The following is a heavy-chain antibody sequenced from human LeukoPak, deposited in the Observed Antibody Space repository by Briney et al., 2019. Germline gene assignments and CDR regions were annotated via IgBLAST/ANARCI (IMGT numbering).Heavy chain of an antibody. J-gene: IGHJ4*02. CDR1: GFTFSSYA. CDR3: AREGVVATILGIFDY. D-gene: IGHD5-12*01. V-gene: IGHV3-30*04. CDR2: ISCDGSNK. Sequence: GGSLRLSCAASGFTFSSYAMHWVRQAPGKGLEWVAVISCDGSNKYYADSVKGRFTISRDNSKNTLYLQMNSLRAEDTAVYYCAREGVVATILGIFDYWGQGTLVTVSS.